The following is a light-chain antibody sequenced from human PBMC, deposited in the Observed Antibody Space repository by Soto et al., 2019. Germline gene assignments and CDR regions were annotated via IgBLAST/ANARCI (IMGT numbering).Light chain of an antibody. CDR1: QSISSW. CDR2: KAS. V-gene: IGKV1-5*03. J-gene: IGKJ4*01. CDR3: QQYDSYSP. Sequence: FPSTQSASIKERVIITCRASQSISSWLAWYQQKPGKAPNLLIYKASSLASGVPSRFSGSGFGTEFTLTISSLQPDDIATYYCQQYDSYSPFAGGTKVDVK.